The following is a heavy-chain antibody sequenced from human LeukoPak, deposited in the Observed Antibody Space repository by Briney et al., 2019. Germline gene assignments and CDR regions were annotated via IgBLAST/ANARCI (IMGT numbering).Heavy chain of an antibody. CDR1: GFTFTGYY. CDR3: ARGGLLTYYYDSSGYHDALDI. Sequence: ASVKVSCKASGFTFTGYYIHWVRQAPGQGLEWMGWIKPKTGGTHYAQEFQGRVTLMRDTSISTVYMELSRLKYDDTAMYYCARGGLLTYYYDSSGYHDALDIWGQGTMVTVSS. D-gene: IGHD3-22*01. V-gene: IGHV1-2*02. J-gene: IGHJ3*02. CDR2: IKPKTGGT.